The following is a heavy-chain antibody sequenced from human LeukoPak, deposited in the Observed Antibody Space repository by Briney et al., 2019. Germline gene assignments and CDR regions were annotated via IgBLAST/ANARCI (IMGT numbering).Heavy chain of an antibody. V-gene: IGHV4-30-4*01. CDR3: AILAAAGQDGFDY. J-gene: IGHJ4*02. CDR1: GGSISSGDYY. Sequence: SETLSLTCTVSGGSISSGDYYWSWIRQPPGKGLEWIGYIYYSGSTYYNPPLKSRVTISVDTSKNQFSLKLSSVTAADTAVYYCAILAAAGQDGFDYWGQGTLVTVSS. D-gene: IGHD6-13*01. CDR2: IYYSGST.